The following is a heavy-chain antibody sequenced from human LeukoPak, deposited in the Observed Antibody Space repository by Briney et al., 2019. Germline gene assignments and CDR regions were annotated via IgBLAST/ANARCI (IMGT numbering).Heavy chain of an antibody. CDR3: AKVDYRGLMYGIDF. CDR2: INSRSIYI. J-gene: IGHJ4*02. Sequence: PGGSLRLSCATSGFTFSEYSMNWVRQAPGRGLEWVSSINSRSIYIHYAESVKGRFTISRDNAENSLFLQMSSLRPEDTATYYCAKVDYRGLMYGIDFWGQGTLVTVSS. D-gene: IGHD3-16*02. CDR1: GFTFSEYS. V-gene: IGHV3-21*04.